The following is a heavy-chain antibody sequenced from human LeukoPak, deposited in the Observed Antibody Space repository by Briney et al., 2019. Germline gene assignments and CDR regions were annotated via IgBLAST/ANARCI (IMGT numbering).Heavy chain of an antibody. J-gene: IGHJ4*02. CDR2: INPNSGGT. D-gene: IGHD3-22*01. Sequence: ASVKVSCKASGYTFTGYYMHWVRQAPGQGLEWMGWINPNSGGTNYAQKFQGRVTMTRDTSISTAYMELSRLRSDDTAVYYCARDSAYDSSGYQLDYWGQGTLVTVSS. CDR1: GYTFTGYY. CDR3: ARDSAYDSSGYQLDY. V-gene: IGHV1-2*02.